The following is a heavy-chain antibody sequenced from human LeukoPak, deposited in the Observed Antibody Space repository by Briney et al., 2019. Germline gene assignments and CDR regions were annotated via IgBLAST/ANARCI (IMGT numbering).Heavy chain of an antibody. Sequence: ASVKVSCKASGYNFISSGVTWVRQAPGQGLEWMGWISPYNGNTNFAQKLQGRVTMTTDTSTSTAYMELRSLRSDDTAVYYCARDCSGGSCYLYFDYWGQGTLVTVSS. CDR1: GYNFISSG. CDR2: ISPYNGNT. J-gene: IGHJ4*02. D-gene: IGHD2-15*01. V-gene: IGHV1-18*04. CDR3: ARDCSGGSCYLYFDY.